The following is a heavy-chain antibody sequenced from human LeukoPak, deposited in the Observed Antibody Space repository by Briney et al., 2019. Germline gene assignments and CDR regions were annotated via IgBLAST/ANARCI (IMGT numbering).Heavy chain of an antibody. J-gene: IGHJ4*02. D-gene: IGHD3-3*01. CDR2: IIPIFGTA. CDR1: GGTFSSYA. CDR3: AVQLRFLEWSFDY. V-gene: IGHV1-69*05. Sequence: SVKVSCKASGGTFSSYAISWVRQAPGQGLEWVGGIIPIFGTANHAQKFQGRVTITTDESTSTAYMELSSLRSEDTAVYYCAVQLRFLEWSFDYWGQGTLVTVSS.